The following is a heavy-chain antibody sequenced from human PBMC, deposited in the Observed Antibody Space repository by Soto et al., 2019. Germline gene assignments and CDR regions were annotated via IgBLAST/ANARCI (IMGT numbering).Heavy chain of an antibody. Sequence: QVQLQQWGAGLLKPSETLSLTCAVYGGSFSGYYWSWIRQPPGKGLEWIGEINHSGSTNYNPSLKSRVTISVDTSKNQFSLKLSSVTAADTAVYYCARGRYYYGSGRLNWFDPWGQGTLVTVSS. CDR3: ARGRYYYGSGRLNWFDP. V-gene: IGHV4-34*01. D-gene: IGHD3-10*01. J-gene: IGHJ5*02. CDR1: GGSFSGYY. CDR2: INHSGST.